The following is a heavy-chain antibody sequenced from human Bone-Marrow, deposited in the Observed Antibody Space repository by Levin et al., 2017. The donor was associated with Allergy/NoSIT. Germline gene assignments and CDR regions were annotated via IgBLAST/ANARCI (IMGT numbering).Heavy chain of an antibody. CDR1: EYKFSSYD. J-gene: IGHJ3*02. Sequence: GESLKISCKASEYKFSSYDINWVRQATGQGLEWMGWMNPKSGNTGYAQKFQGRVTMTRNTSISTAFMELSSLTSEDTAVYYCARGGYYQSSGYFRIWGQGTMVTVSS. CDR2: MNPKSGNT. D-gene: IGHD3-22*01. V-gene: IGHV1-8*01. CDR3: ARGGYYQSSGYFRI.